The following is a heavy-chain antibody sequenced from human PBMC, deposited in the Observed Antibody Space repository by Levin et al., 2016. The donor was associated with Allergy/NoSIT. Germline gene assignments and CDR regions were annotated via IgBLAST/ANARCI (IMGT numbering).Heavy chain of an antibody. CDR2: INAGNGNT. D-gene: IGHD1-14*01. CDR3: AWTYVTTVDQSLD. Sequence: WVRQAPGQRLEWMGWINAGNGNTDYSQKFQGRVTISRDTSASTAYMELRSLRSEDTAIYFCAWTYVTTVDQSLDWGQGTLVTVSS. V-gene: IGHV1-3*01. J-gene: IGHJ4*02.